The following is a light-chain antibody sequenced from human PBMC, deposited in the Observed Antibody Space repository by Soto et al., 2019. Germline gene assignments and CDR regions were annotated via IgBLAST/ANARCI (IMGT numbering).Light chain of an antibody. CDR3: AAWDDSLNGPHYV. V-gene: IGLV1-44*01. J-gene: IGLJ1*01. CDR2: SNN. CDR1: SSNIGSNT. Sequence: QSVLTQPPSASGTPGQRVTISCSGSSSNIGSNTVNWYQQLPGTAPKLLIYSNNQRPSGVPDRFSGSKSGTSASLAISGLQSEYEADCYCAAWDDSLNGPHYVFGTGTKVTVL.